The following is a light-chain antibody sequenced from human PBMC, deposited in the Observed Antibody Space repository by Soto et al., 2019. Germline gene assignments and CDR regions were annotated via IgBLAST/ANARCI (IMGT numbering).Light chain of an antibody. CDR3: QQYGSSPPWT. V-gene: IGKV3-20*01. CDR2: GAS. CDR1: QVSSSN. J-gene: IGKJ1*01. Sequence: EIVLTQSPGTLSLSPGERATLSCRASQVSSSNLAWYQQKPGQAPRLLIYGASSRATGIPDRFSGSGSGTDFTLTISRLEPEDFAVYYCQQYGSSPPWTFGQGTKVDIK.